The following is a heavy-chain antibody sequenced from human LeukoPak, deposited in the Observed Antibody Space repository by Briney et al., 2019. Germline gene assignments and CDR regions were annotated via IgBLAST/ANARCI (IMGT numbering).Heavy chain of an antibody. V-gene: IGHV3-30*18. CDR3: AKAKWELLCDAFDI. CDR2: ISYDGSKK. J-gene: IGHJ3*02. Sequence: QTGGSVRLSCAVSGFTFSSYGMHWVRQAPGKGLEWVAVISYDGSKKYYADFVKGRFTISRDNSKNTLYLQMNSLRAEDTAVYYCAKAKWELLCDAFDIWGQGTMVTVSS. D-gene: IGHD1-26*01. CDR1: GFTFSSYG.